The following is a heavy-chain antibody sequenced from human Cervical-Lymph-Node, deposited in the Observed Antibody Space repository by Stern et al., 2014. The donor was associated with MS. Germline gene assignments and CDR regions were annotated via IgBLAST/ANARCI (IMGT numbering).Heavy chain of an antibody. J-gene: IGHJ4*02. CDR1: GYTFTTFD. D-gene: IGHD3-22*01. V-gene: IGHV1-8*01. Sequence: VQLVESGAEVKKPGASVKVSCKTSGYTFTTFDINWVRQATGQGLEWMGWMNTKRGDKGYAQKFQGRITLTRNTSISTAYMELSSLSTEDTAVYYCARGRIQYYDNRAYYDWFDYWGQGNLVTVSS. CDR3: ARGRIQYYDNRAYYDWFDY. CDR2: MNTKRGDK.